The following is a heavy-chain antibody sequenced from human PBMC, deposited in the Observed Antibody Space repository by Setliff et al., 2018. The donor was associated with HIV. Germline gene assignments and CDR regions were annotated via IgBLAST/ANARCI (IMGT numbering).Heavy chain of an antibody. CDR3: ARDSNAPYFQH. J-gene: IGHJ1*01. Sequence: SETLSLTCTVSGGSISSSSYYWGWVRQPPGKGLEWIGSIYYSGSTYCNPSLKSRLTISVKTPKNQFSLKLKSVTAADTAVYYCARDSNAPYFQHWGQGTLVTVSS. D-gene: IGHD1-1*01. CDR2: IYYSGST. V-gene: IGHV4-39*07. CDR1: GGSISSSSYY.